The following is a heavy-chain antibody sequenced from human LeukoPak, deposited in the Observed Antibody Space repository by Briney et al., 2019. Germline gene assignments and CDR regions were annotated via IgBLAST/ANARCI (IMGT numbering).Heavy chain of an antibody. Sequence: ASVKVSCKASGYTFTSYGISWVRQAPGQGLEWMGWISAYNGNTNYAQKLQGRVTMTTDTSTSTAYMELRSLRSDDTAVYYCARDRYYYDSSGSPSLHTFPDYWGQGTLVTVSS. V-gene: IGHV1-18*01. CDR1: GYTFTSYG. CDR3: ARDRYYYDSSGSPSLHTFPDY. D-gene: IGHD3-22*01. CDR2: ISAYNGNT. J-gene: IGHJ4*02.